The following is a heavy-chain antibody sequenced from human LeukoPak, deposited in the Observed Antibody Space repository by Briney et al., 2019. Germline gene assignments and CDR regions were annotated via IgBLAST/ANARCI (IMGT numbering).Heavy chain of an antibody. D-gene: IGHD1-1*01. CDR1: GFTFSSYA. J-gene: IGHJ4*02. CDR2: ISYDGSNK. Sequence: SGGSLRLSCAASGFTFSSYAMHWVRQAPGKGLEWVAVISYDGSNKYYADSVKGRFTISRDNSKNTLYLQMNSLRAEDTAVYYCARGMRRGQYKYYFDYWGQGTLVTVSS. CDR3: ARGMRRGQYKYYFDY. V-gene: IGHV3-30-3*01.